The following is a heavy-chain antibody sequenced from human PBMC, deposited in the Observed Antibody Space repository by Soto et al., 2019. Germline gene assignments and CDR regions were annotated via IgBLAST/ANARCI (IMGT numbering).Heavy chain of an antibody. Sequence: ASVKVSCKASGYTFTGYYMHWVRQAPGQGLEWMGWINPNSGGTNYAQKFQGWVTMTRDTSISTAYMELSRLRSDDTAVYYCARDVVVPAAMGSTTYYYYYGMDVWGQGTTVTVS. V-gene: IGHV1-2*04. CDR2: INPNSGGT. J-gene: IGHJ6*02. CDR3: ARDVVVPAAMGSTTYYYYYGMDV. D-gene: IGHD2-2*01. CDR1: GYTFTGYY.